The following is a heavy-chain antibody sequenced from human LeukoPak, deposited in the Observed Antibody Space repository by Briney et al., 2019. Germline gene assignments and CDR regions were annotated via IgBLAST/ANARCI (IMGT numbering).Heavy chain of an antibody. J-gene: IGHJ4*02. CDR1: GFTFSSYW. CDR2: INSDGSST. Sequence: GGSLRLSCAASGFTFSSYWMHWVRQAPGKGLVGVSRINSDGSSTSYADSVKGRFTISRDNAKNTLYLLMNSLRDEDTAAYYCEREYGSYYPSAIDYWGQGTLVTVSS. CDR3: EREYGSYYPSAIDY. D-gene: IGHD1-26*01. V-gene: IGHV3-74*01.